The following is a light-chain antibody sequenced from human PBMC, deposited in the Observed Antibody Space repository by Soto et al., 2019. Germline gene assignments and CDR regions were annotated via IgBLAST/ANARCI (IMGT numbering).Light chain of an antibody. V-gene: IGKV3-20*01. CDR2: GAS. CDR3: KQYGTSPIN. CDR1: KSIKNNY. J-gene: IGKJ5*01. Sequence: EIVLTQPTGTPSLSPGERRPLSCSASKSIKNNYLAWDQQKPGQATRLLIYGASSRSSGIPYRFSGSGSGTDFTLTVSRLEPEDFAIYYCKQYGTSPINVGQGKRLEIK.